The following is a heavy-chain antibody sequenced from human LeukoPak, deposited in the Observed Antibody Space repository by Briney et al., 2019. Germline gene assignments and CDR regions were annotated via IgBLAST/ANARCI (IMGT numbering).Heavy chain of an antibody. CDR1: GGSISSGGYY. D-gene: IGHD6-13*01. CDR3: ASSSPYYFDY. CDR2: IYTSGST. J-gene: IGHJ4*02. V-gene: IGHV4-61*02. Sequence: PSQTLSLTCTVSGGSISSGGYYWSWIRQPAGKGLEWIGRIYTSGSTNYNPSLKSRVTISVDTSKNQFSLKLSSVTAADTAMYYCASSSPYYFDYWGQGTLVTVSS.